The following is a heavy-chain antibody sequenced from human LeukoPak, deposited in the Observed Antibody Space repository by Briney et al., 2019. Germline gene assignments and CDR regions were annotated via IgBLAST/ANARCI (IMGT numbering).Heavy chain of an antibody. J-gene: IGHJ6*03. CDR1: GYTFTSYG. V-gene: IGHV1-18*01. Sequence: SVKVSCKASGYTFTSYGISWVRQAPGQGLEWMGWISAYNGNTNYAQKLQGRVTMTTDTSTSTAYMELRSLRSDDTAVYYCARGASSFRPYYYYYMDVWGKGTTVTVSS. CDR2: ISAYNGNT. CDR3: ARGASSFRPYYYYYMDV.